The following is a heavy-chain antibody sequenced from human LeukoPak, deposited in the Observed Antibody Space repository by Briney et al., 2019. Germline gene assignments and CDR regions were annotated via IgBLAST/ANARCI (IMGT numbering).Heavy chain of an antibody. CDR3: ARSPIAAAGTLFDY. D-gene: IGHD6-13*01. J-gene: IGHJ4*02. CDR2: ISSSSSYI. V-gene: IGHV3-21*01. CDR1: GFTFSSYS. Sequence: GGSLRLSCAASGFTFSSYSMNWVRQAPGKGLEWVSSISSSSSYIYYADSVKGRFTISRDNAKNSLYLQMNSLRAEDTAVYYCARSPIAAAGTLFDYWGQGTLVTVSS.